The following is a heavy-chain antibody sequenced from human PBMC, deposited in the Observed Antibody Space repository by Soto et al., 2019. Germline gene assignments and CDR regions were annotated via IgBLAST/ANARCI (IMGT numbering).Heavy chain of an antibody. CDR3: ARGREYSFGCNWFDA. J-gene: IGHJ5*02. Sequence: QVQLVQSGAEVRKPGASLKLSCQTSGYPFTSYHMHWVRQAPGQGLEWMGVINPTEGRTRYSQRLHDRGTMTRDTSTRTVYMELSSLRSEDTATYFCARGREYSFGCNWFDAWGQGGLGTVS. CDR2: INPTEGRT. V-gene: IGHV1-46*04. CDR1: GYPFTSYH. D-gene: IGHD5-12*01.